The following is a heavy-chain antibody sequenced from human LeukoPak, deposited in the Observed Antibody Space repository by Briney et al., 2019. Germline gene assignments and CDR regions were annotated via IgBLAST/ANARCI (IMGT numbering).Heavy chain of an antibody. CDR2: IIPIFGTA. CDR3: ASLWSGYLDY. CDR1: RGTFSSYA. Sequence: ASVKVSCKASRGTFSSYAISWVRQAPGQGLEWMGGIIPIFGTANYAQKFQGRVTITTDESTSTAYMELSSLRSEDTAVYYCASLWSGYLDYWGQGTLVTVSS. J-gene: IGHJ4*02. V-gene: IGHV1-69*05. D-gene: IGHD3-3*01.